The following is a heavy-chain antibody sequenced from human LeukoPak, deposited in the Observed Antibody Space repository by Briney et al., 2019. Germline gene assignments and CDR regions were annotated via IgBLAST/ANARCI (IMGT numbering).Heavy chain of an antibody. J-gene: IGHJ4*02. CDR3: ASRPLVYYDSSGPDY. Sequence: SETLSLTCTVSGYSIGSGYYWGWIRQPPRKGLEWIGSIYYSGSTYYNPSLKSRVTISVDTSKNQFSLKLSSVTAADTAVYYCASRPLVYYDSSGPDYWGQGTLVTVSS. D-gene: IGHD3-22*01. CDR2: IYYSGST. CDR1: GYSIGSGYY. V-gene: IGHV4-38-2*02.